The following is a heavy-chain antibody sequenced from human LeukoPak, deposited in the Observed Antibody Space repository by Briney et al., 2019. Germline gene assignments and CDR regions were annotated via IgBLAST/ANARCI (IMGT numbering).Heavy chain of an antibody. Sequence: SETLSLTCTVSSGSISSSSYYWGWIRQPPGKGPEWLGSIYYTGSTYYSPALKSRVTISVDTSKNQFSLKLTSVSAADTAVYYCARHRRNSNYLTTVTSIDYWGQGTLVIVSS. CDR1: SGSISSSSYY. J-gene: IGHJ4*02. CDR2: IYYTGST. CDR3: ARHRRNSNYLTTVTSIDY. V-gene: IGHV4-39*01. D-gene: IGHD4-17*01.